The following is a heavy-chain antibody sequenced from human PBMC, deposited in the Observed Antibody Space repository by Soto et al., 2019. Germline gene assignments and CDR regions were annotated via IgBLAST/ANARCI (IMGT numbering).Heavy chain of an antibody. V-gene: IGHV3-53*01. CDR3: ATRPLLPGAP. CDR1: GFTFSSND. J-gene: IGHJ3*01. D-gene: IGHD3-22*01. CDR2: IYSGGST. Sequence: EVQLVESGGGLIQPGGSLRLSCAASGFTFSSNDMNWVRQAPGKGLEWVSLIYSGGSTYYADSVKGRFTISRDNSKNTLSLQLSRLRAEDTDVYYSATRPLLPGAPWGQGTMVTVSS.